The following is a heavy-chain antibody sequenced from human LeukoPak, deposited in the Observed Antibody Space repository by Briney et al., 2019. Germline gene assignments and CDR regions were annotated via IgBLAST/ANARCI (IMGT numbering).Heavy chain of an antibody. V-gene: IGHV3-66*03. CDR1: GFTVSSNY. J-gene: IGHJ6*03. CDR2: IYSTRTT. D-gene: IGHD4-17*01. Sequence: GGSLRLSCAATGFTVSSNYMNWVRQAPGKGLEWVSVIYSTRTTYYADSVKGRFTISRDNSKNTLYLQMGSLRTEDMAVYYCARDAVYGDLLYYYYMDVWGKGTTVTVSS. CDR3: ARDAVYGDLLYYYYMDV.